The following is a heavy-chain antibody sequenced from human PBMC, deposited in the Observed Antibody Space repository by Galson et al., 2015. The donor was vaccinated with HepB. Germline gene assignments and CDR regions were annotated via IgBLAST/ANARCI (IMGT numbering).Heavy chain of an antibody. CDR2: TYYRSKWYN. Sequence: CAISGDSVSSDSSAWNRIRQSPSRGLEWLGRTYYRSKWYNDYAVSVRSRIAINPDTPENQFSLQLSSVTPEDTAVYYCARGWGISMVRGLPYYLDSWGQGTLVTVSS. D-gene: IGHD3-10*01. CDR3: ARGWGISMVRGLPYYLDS. CDR1: GDSVSSDSSA. J-gene: IGHJ4*02. V-gene: IGHV6-1*01.